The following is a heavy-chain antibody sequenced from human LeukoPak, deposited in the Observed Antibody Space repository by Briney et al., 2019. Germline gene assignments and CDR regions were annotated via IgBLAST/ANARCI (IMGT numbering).Heavy chain of an antibody. CDR2: IKSKTDGGTT. CDR1: GFTFSNAW. J-gene: IGHJ4*02. CDR3: AKADEFDY. Sequence: PGGSLRLSCAASGFTFSNAWMSWVRQAPGKGLEWVGRIKSKTDGGTTDYAAPVKGRFTISRDNSKNTLYLQMNSLRAEDTAVYYCAKADEFDYWGQGTLVTVSS. V-gene: IGHV3-15*01.